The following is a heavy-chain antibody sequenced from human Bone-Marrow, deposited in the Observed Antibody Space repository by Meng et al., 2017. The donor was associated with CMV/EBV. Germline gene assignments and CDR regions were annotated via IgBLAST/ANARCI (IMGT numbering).Heavy chain of an antibody. CDR2: INHSGST. J-gene: IGHJ4*02. V-gene: IGHV4-34*01. D-gene: IGHD2-2*01. CDR1: GGSFSGYY. Sequence: SETLSLTCAVYGGSFSGYYWSWIRQPPGKGLEWIGEINHSGSTNYNPSLKSRVTISVDTSKNQFSLKLSSVTAADTAVYYCARETGDCSSTSCSFFDYWGQGTLVTVSS. CDR3: ARETGDCSSTSCSFFDY.